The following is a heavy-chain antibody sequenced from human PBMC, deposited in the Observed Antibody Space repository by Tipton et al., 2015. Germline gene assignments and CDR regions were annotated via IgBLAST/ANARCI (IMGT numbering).Heavy chain of an antibody. J-gene: IGHJ3*02. CDR2: INGDGTSM. V-gene: IGHV3-74*01. CDR3: ATAIGGYCRGGRCPRHFGWAFDI. CDR1: GFTFSSYT. D-gene: IGHD2-15*01. Sequence: GSLRLSCAASGFTFSSYTMNWVRQAPGKGLEWVSHINGDGTSMRYADSVQGRITVSRDNAKNTLYLQMHSLRAEDTAVYYCATAIGGYCRGGRCPRHFGWAFDIWGQGTMVTVSS.